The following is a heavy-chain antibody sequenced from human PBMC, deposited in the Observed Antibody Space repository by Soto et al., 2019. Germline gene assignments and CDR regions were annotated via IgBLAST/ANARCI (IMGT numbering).Heavy chain of an antibody. D-gene: IGHD1-7*01. J-gene: IGHJ5*02. CDR2: IYYSGST. V-gene: IGHV4-59*12. CDR3: ARIFVRGITGNTGGSDP. Sequence: SETLSLTCTVSGGSISSSYWSWIRQPPGKGLEWIGYIYYSGSTNYNPSLKSRVTISVDRSKNQFSLKLSSVTAADTAVYYCARIFVRGITGNTGGSDPWGQGTLVTVSS. CDR1: GGSISSSY.